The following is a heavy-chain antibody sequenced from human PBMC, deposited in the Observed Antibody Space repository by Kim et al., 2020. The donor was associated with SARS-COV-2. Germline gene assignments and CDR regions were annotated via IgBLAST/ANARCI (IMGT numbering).Heavy chain of an antibody. CDR1: GYTFTNNA. D-gene: IGHD3-16*02. V-gene: IGHV7-4-1*02. Sequence: ASVKVSCKASGYTFTNNAISWVRQAPGQGLEWMGGINTDTGNPTYAQAFTRRFVFSVDTSVTTSYLQISSLEAEDTALYFCAIVSWGTYRYTDYWCHVIL. J-gene: IGHJ4*01. CDR2: INTDTGNP. CDR3: AIVSWGTYRYTDY.